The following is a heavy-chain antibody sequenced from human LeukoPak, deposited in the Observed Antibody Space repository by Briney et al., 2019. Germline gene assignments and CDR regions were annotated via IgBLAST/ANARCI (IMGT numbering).Heavy chain of an antibody. CDR2: ISGSGGST. Sequence: GGSLRLSCAASGFTFSSYAMSWVRQAPGKGLEWVSAISGSGGSTYYADSVKGRFTISRDNSKNTLYLQMNSLRAEDTAVYYCAKVLSFGTNYYYYMDVWGKGTTVTVSS. J-gene: IGHJ6*03. CDR3: AKVLSFGTNYYYYMDV. CDR1: GFTFSSYA. V-gene: IGHV3-23*01. D-gene: IGHD1-7*01.